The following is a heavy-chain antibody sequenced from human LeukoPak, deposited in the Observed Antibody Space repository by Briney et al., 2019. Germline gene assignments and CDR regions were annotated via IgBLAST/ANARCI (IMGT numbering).Heavy chain of an antibody. J-gene: IGHJ5*02. CDR2: IGIDSGNT. CDR1: GFTFSDYS. CDR3: AKVGGYCGTSTCYGENWFDP. Sequence: PGGSLRLSCAASGFTFSDYSMNWVRQAPGKGLEWISYIGIDSGNTNYADSVKGRFTISGDKAKNSLYLHMNSLRTEDTAVYYCAKVGGYCGTSTCYGENWFDPWGQGTLVTVSS. D-gene: IGHD2-2*01. V-gene: IGHV3-48*01.